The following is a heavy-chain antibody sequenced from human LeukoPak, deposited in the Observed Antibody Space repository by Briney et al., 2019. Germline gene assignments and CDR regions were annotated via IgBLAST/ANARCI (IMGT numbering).Heavy chain of an antibody. CDR3: ARHFGTTFSWFDP. D-gene: IGHD1-7*01. CDR2: IYYSGST. Sequence: SETLSLTCTVCGGSISSYYWSLIRQPPGKGLEWIGYIYYSGSTNYNPSLKSRVTMSVDTSKNQFSLKLTSVTAADTAVYFCARHFGTTFSWFDPWGQGTLVTVSS. CDR1: GGSISSYY. J-gene: IGHJ5*02. V-gene: IGHV4-59*08.